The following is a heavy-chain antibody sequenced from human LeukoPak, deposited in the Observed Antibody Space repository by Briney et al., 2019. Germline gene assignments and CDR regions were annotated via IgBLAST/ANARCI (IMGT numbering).Heavy chain of an antibody. CDR1: GFTFSNYW. V-gene: IGHV3-74*01. CDR3: ARGGFYTDWFDP. Sequence: PGGSLRLSCAASGFTFSNYWMHWVRQVPGKGLVWVSRINSVGSSTSYAESVEGRFTMSRHNSKSTLFLQMDSLRAEDTAVYYCARGGFYTDWFDPWGQGTLVTVSS. J-gene: IGHJ5*02. CDR2: INSVGSST. D-gene: IGHD3-16*01.